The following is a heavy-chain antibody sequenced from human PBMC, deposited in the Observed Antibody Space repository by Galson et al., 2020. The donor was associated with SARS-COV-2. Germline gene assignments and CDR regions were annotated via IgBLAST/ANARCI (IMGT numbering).Heavy chain of an antibody. J-gene: IGHJ6*02. CDR1: GFSLSTSGVG. CDR2: IYWDDDK. CDR3: AHRSILFYNYGMDV. Sequence: SGPTLVKPTQTLTLTCTFSGFSLSTSGVGVGWIRQPPGKALEWLALIYWDDDKRYSPSLKGRLTITKDTSKNQVVLTMTNMDPVDTATYYCAHRSILFYNYGMDVWGPGTSVTVSS. V-gene: IGHV2-5*02.